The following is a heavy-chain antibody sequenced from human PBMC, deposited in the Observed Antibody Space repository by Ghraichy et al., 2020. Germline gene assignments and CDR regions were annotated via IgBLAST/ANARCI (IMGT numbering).Heavy chain of an antibody. CDR3: ARYILTGRDFDY. CDR1: GGSISSSSYY. D-gene: IGHD3-9*01. V-gene: IGHV4-39*01. CDR2: IYYSGST. Sequence: SETLSLTCTVSGGSISSSSYYWGWIRQPPGKGLEWIGSIYYSGSTYYNPSLKSRVTISVDTSKNQFSLKLSSVTAADTAVYYCARYILTGRDFDYWGQGTLVTVSS. J-gene: IGHJ4*02.